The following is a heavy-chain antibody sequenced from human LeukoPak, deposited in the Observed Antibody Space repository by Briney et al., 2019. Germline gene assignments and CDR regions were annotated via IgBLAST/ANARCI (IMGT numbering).Heavy chain of an antibody. CDR3: SRFYSSGWASGAFDI. Sequence: GGSLRLSCKTPGFSFSDYAVSWVRQAPGKGLEWIGFIRNKANGGTTEYAASVKGRFTISRDDSKTIAHLQMSSLKTEDTAVYYCSRFYSSGWASGAFDIWGQGTMVTVSS. D-gene: IGHD3-22*01. CDR1: GFSFSDYA. CDR2: IRNKANGGTT. J-gene: IGHJ3*02. V-gene: IGHV3-49*04.